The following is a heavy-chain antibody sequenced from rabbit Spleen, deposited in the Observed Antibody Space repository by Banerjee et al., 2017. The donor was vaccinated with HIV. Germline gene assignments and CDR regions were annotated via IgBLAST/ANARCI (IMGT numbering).Heavy chain of an antibody. J-gene: IGHJ4*01. Sequence: QLEESGGRLVQPGGSLTLSCKAFGFTISGYWMNWVRQAPGKGLEWIGIIYPITETTYYANWVHGRFTISSDNAQNTVDLQMNSMTAADTATYFCAREDVGGSVSLWGPGTLVTVS. CDR2: IYPITETT. CDR1: GFTISGYW. D-gene: IGHD1-1*01. CDR3: AREDVGGSVSL. V-gene: IGHV1S7*01.